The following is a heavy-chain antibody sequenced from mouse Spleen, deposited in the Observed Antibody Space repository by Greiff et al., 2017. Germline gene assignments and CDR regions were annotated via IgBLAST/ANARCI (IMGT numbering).Heavy chain of an antibody. CDR1: GYTFTSYW. V-gene: IGHV1-55*01. J-gene: IGHJ4*01. Sequence: QVHVKQPGAELVKPGASVKMSCKASGYTFTSYWITWVKQRPGQGLEWIGDIYPGSGSTNYNEKFKSKATLTVDTSSSTAYMQLSSLTSEDSAVYYCASLLLRSMDYWGQGTSVTVSS. CDR3: ASLLLRSMDY. CDR2: IYPGSGST. D-gene: IGHD1-1*01.